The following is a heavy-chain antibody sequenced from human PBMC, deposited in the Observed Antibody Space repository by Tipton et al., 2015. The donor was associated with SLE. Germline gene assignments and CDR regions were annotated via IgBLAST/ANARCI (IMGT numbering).Heavy chain of an antibody. Sequence: SLRLSCAASGFTFSNYWMHWVRQAPGKGMVWVSRLNTDGSHTAYADPERGRFTIFRDNAENTLYLLMSSLRAEDTAVYYCAKDDSGANYLDCWGRGTLVSVSS. V-gene: IGHV3-74*01. J-gene: IGHJ4*02. CDR2: LNTDGSHT. D-gene: IGHD4-17*01. CDR3: AKDDSGANYLDC. CDR1: GFTFSNYW.